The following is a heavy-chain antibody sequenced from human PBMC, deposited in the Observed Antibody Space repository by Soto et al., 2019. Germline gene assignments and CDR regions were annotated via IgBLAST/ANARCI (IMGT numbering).Heavy chain of an antibody. D-gene: IGHD1-26*01. Sequence: SETLSLTCTVSGDSISSYYWSWIRQPPGKGLEWIGYIYYSGNTNYNPSLKSRVTISVDTSKNHFSLKLSSVTAADTAVYYCARRYGGNLDYWGQGTLVTVSS. CDR1: GDSISSYY. CDR2: IYYSGNT. J-gene: IGHJ4*02. CDR3: ARRYGGNLDY. V-gene: IGHV4-59*08.